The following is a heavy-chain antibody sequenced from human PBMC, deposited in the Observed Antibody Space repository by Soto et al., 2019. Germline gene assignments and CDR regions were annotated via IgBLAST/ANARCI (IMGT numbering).Heavy chain of an antibody. J-gene: IGHJ6*02. CDR2: ISSSSSTI. V-gene: IGHV3-48*02. CDR3: ARASGTVVPAAYDPTGLSYYYYGMDV. Sequence: PGGSLRLSCAASGFTFSSYSMNWVRQAPGKGLEWVSYISSSSSTIYYADSVKGRFTISRDNAKNSLYLQMNSLRDEDTAVYYCARASGTVVPAAYDPTGLSYYYYGMDVWGQGTTVTVSS. CDR1: GFTFSSYS. D-gene: IGHD2-2*01.